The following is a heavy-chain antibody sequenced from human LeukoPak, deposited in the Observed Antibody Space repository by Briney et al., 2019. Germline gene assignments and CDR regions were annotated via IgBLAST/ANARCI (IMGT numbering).Heavy chain of an antibody. Sequence: GGSLRLSFAASGFTFSDYAMSWVRQAPGKGLEWVSGISGGGSGTYYADSVKGHFSISRDNSKNTLYLQMNTLRAEDTAIYYCAKEKTRGYSIAAFDIWGQGTMVTVSS. D-gene: IGHD6-13*01. J-gene: IGHJ3*02. CDR2: ISGGGSGT. CDR3: AKEKTRGYSIAAFDI. CDR1: GFTFSDYA. V-gene: IGHV3-23*01.